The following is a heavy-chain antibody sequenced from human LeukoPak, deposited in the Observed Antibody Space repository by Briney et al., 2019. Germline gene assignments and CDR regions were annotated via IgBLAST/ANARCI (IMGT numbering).Heavy chain of an antibody. CDR1: GFTFSSYA. CDR3: ARSPLRLGELSSIFDH. D-gene: IGHD3-16*02. V-gene: IGHV3-23*01. J-gene: IGHJ4*02. CDR2: ISGSGGST. Sequence: QTGGSLRLSCAASGFTFSSYAMSWVRQAPGKGLEWVSAISGSGGSTYYADSVKGRITISRDNSKNTLYLQMNSLRAEDTAVYYCARSPLRLGELSSIFDHWGQGTLVTVSS.